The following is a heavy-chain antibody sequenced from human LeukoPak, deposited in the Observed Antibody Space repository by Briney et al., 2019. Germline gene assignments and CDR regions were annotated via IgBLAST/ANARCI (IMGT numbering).Heavy chain of an antibody. CDR1: GGSISSGGYS. CDR3: ARGSTKIRGYSYGLSYYYYGMDV. J-gene: IGHJ6*02. V-gene: IGHV4-30-2*01. D-gene: IGHD5-18*01. Sequence: SQTLSLTCAVSGGSISSGGYSWSWIRQPPGKGLEWIGYIYHSGSTYYNPSLKSRVTISVDTSKNQFSLKLSSVTAADTAVYYCARGSTKIRGYSYGLSYYYYGMDVWGQGTTVTVSS. CDR2: IYHSGST.